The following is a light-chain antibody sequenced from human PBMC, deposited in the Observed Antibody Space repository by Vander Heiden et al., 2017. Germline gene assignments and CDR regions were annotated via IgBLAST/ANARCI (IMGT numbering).Light chain of an antibody. Sequence: DIVITQSPLSLPVTPGEPASISCRYSQSILHSNGYNSLDWYLQKPGQSPQLLIYLGSNRASGVPDRFSGSGSGTDFTLKISRVEAEDVGVYYCIQSLQTPSTFGHGTKVDIK. J-gene: IGKJ3*01. CDR2: LGS. V-gene: IGKV2-28*01. CDR1: QSILHSNGYNS. CDR3: IQSLQTPST.